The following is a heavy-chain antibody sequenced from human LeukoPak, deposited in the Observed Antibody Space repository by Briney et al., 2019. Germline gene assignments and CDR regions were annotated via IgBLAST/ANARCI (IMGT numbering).Heavy chain of an antibody. CDR2: IKSKPDGWTT. V-gene: IGHV3-15*07. CDR3: TTYYYDSSGHPYFDY. J-gene: IGHJ4*02. D-gene: IGHD3-22*01. CDR1: GFTFSNAW. Sequence: PGGSLRLSCAASGFTFSNAWMNWVRQAPGKGLEWVGRIKSKPDGWTTDYAAPVKGRFTISRGDSKNMLYLQMNSLTTEDTAIYYCTTYYYDSSGHPYFDYWGQGTLVTVSS.